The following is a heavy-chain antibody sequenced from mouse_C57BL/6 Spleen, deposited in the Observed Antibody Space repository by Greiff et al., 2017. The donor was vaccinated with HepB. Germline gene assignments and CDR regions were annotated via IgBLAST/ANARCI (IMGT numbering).Heavy chain of an antibody. J-gene: IGHJ4*01. V-gene: IGHV5-4*03. CDR3: ARGYYYGSSYDYYAMDY. Sequence: EVNVVESGGGLVKPGGSLKLSCAASGFTFSSYAMSWVRQTPEKRLEWVATISDGGSYTYYPDNVKGRFTISRDNAKNNLYLQMSHLKSEDTAMYYCARGYYYGSSYDYYAMDYWGQGTSVTVSS. CDR2: ISDGGSYT. D-gene: IGHD1-1*01. CDR1: GFTFSSYA.